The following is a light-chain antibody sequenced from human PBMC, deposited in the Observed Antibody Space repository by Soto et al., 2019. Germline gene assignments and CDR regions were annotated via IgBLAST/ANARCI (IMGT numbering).Light chain of an antibody. CDR3: GADHGSGSNFVYV. Sequence: QLVLTQPPSASASLGASVTLTCTLSSDYSSYRVDWYQQRPGKGPRFVMRVGPGGIVGSKGDGIPDRFSVLASGLNRYLTIKNIQEEDESDYYCGADHGSGSNFVYVFGTGTKLTVL. CDR1: SDYSSYR. V-gene: IGLV9-49*01. CDR2: VGPGGIVG. J-gene: IGLJ1*01.